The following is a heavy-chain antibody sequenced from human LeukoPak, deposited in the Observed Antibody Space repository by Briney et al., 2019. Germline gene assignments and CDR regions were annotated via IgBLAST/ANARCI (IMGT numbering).Heavy chain of an antibody. CDR3: ARGPNSNWSGLDF. V-gene: IGHV3-7*01. J-gene: IGHJ4*02. CDR2: INHNGNVN. CDR1: GFTFSNYW. D-gene: IGHD6-6*01. Sequence: GGSLRLSCVGSGFTFSNYWMSWVRQAPGKGLEWVASINHNGNVNYYVDSVKGRFTVSRDNAKNTLYLQVNNLRAEDTAVYYCARGPNSNWSGLDFWGQGTLLTVSS.